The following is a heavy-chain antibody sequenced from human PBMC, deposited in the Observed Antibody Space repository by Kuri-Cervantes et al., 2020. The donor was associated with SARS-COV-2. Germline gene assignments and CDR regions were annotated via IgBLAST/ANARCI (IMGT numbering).Heavy chain of an antibody. J-gene: IGHJ3*02. D-gene: IGHD2-2*01. CDR2: IKQDGSEK. V-gene: IGHV3-7*01. Sequence: GGSLRLSCAASGFTFSSYWMSWVRQAPGKGLEWVANIKQDGSEKYYVDSVKGRFTISRDNAKNSLYLQMNSLRAEDTAVYYCEWGPAGGWVYAFDIWGQGTMVTVSS. CDR1: GFTFSSYW. CDR3: EWGPAGGWVYAFDI.